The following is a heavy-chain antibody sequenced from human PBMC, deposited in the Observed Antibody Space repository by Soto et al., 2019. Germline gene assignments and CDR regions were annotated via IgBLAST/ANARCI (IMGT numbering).Heavy chain of an antibody. CDR2: IIPIFGTA. CDR1: GGTFSSYA. CDR3: ASKGIIAAAGDYHYGMAV. V-gene: IGHV1-69*13. D-gene: IGHD6-13*01. Sequence: GASVKVSCKASGGTFSSYAISWVRQAPGQGLEWMGGIIPIFGTANYAQKFQGRVTITADESTSTAYMELSSLRSEDTAVYYCASKGIIAAAGDYHYGMAVWGQGTTVTVSS. J-gene: IGHJ6*02.